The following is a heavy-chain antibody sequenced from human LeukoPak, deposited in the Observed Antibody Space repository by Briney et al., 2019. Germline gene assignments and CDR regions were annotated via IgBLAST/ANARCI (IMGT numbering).Heavy chain of an antibody. V-gene: IGHV3-23*01. CDR2: ISGSGGTT. J-gene: IGHJ4*02. D-gene: IGHD2-2*01. CDR1: GFTFSTYA. Sequence: GGSLRLSCAASGFTFSTYAMSWVRQAPGKGLEWVSSISGSGGTTYFPDSVRGRFTISRDNSKNQLYLQMSSLRAEDTAVYYCARKYCSTTSCLFDNWGQGTLVTVSS. CDR3: ARKYCSTTSCLFDN.